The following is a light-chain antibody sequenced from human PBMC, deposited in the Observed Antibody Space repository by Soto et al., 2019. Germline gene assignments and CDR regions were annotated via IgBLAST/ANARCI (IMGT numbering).Light chain of an antibody. CDR2: NIS. CDR3: MQATQFPWT. Sequence: DIVMTQTPLSSPVTLGQPASISCRSSQSLVHSAGHTYLSWLQQRPGQPPRLLIYNISNRFSGVPDRFSGSGARTDFTLKISRVEAEDVGFYYCMQATQFPWTFGQGTKLEIK. V-gene: IGKV2-24*01. J-gene: IGKJ1*01. CDR1: QSLVHSAGHTY.